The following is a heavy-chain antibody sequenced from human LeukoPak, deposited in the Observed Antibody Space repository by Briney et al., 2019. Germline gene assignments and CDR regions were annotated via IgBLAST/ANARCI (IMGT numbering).Heavy chain of an antibody. J-gene: IGHJ4*02. D-gene: IGHD5-12*01. CDR2: TYYGSKWYN. CDR1: GDSVSSNSAA. V-gene: IGHV6-1*01. CDR3: ARSRGYSGYEGGSYYFDY. Sequence: SQTLSLTCAISGDSVSSNSAAWNWIRQSPSRGLEWLGRTYYGSKWYNDYAVSMKSRITINPDTSKNQFSLQLNSVTPEDTAVYYCARSRGYSGYEGGSYYFDYWGQGTLVTVSS.